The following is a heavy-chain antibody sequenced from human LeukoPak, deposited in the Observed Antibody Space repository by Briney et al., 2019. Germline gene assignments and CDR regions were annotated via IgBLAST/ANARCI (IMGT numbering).Heavy chain of an antibody. CDR1: GFPFSSYW. J-gene: IGHJ4*02. Sequence: GGSLRLSCVASGFPFSSYWMTWVRQAPGKGLEWVANIKQDGSKKSYVVSVKGRFTISRDNAKNSLYLQMNSLRAEDTAIYYCTRVGYIDEGIDHWGQGTLVTVSS. V-gene: IGHV3-7*04. D-gene: IGHD5-24*01. CDR3: TRVGYIDEGIDH. CDR2: IKQDGSKK.